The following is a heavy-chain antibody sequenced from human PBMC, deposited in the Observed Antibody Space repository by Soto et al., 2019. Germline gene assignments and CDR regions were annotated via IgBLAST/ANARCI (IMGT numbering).Heavy chain of an antibody. Sequence: TLSLTCTVSGGSISSGGYYWSWIRQHPGKGLEWIGYIYYSGSTYYNPSLKSRVTISVDTSKNQFSLKLSSVTAADTAVYYCARDTNTTGGNWFDPWGQGTLVTVSS. CDR3: ARDTNTTGGNWFDP. CDR1: GGSISSGGYY. D-gene: IGHD1-26*01. V-gene: IGHV4-31*03. J-gene: IGHJ5*02. CDR2: IYYSGST.